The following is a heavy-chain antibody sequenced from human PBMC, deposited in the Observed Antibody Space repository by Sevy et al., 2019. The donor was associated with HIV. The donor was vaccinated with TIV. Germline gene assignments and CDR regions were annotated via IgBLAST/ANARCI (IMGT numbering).Heavy chain of an antibody. D-gene: IGHD3-10*01. CDR2: FRGKAYGGTT. CDR1: GFTLGDYA. CDR3: TRDRGLITMVRGVIIEGYYGMDV. V-gene: IGHV3-49*03. Sequence: GGSLRLSCPASGFTLGDYAMSWFPQAPGRGRGGVGFFRGKAYGGTTEYAPSGKGRFTISRDDSKSMAYLQMNGLKTEDTAVYYCTRDRGLITMVRGVIIEGYYGMDVWGQGTTVTVSS. J-gene: IGHJ6*02.